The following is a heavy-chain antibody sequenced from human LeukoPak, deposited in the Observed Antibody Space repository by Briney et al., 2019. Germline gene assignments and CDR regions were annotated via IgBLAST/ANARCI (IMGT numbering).Heavy chain of an antibody. CDR1: GFTFSSYA. V-gene: IGHV3-53*01. D-gene: IGHD5-18*01. CDR3: SGEGYSYGYYFDY. Sequence: GGSLRLSCAASGFTFSSYAMSWVRQAPGKGLEWVSVIYSGGSTYYADSVKGRFTISRDNSKNTLYLQMNSLRAEDTAVYYCSGEGYSYGYYFDYWGQGTLVTVSS. J-gene: IGHJ4*02. CDR2: IYSGGST.